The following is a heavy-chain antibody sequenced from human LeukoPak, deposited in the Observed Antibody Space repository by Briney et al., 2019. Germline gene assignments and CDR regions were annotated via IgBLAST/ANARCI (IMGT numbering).Heavy chain of an antibody. D-gene: IGHD3-22*01. V-gene: IGHV1-24*01. CDR3: ATASHYDSSGAFDF. J-gene: IGHJ4*02. CDR2: FDTEDGET. Sequence: GFDTEDGETIYGQKLQGRVTMTEDTSTDTAYMELSSLRSEDTAVYYCATASHYDSSGAFDFWGQGPLLTVSS.